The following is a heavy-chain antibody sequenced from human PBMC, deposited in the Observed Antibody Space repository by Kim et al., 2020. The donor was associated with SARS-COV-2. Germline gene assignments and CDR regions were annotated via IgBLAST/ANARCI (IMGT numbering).Heavy chain of an antibody. Sequence: SVKVSCKASGGTFSSYAISWVRQAPGQGLEWMGGIIPIFGTANYAQKFQGRVTITADESTSTAYMELSSLRSEDTAVYYCARDGAAGTFYFDYWGQGTLVTVSS. CDR2: IIPIFGTA. J-gene: IGHJ4*02. CDR1: GGTFSSYA. V-gene: IGHV1-69*13. CDR3: ARDGAAGTFYFDY. D-gene: IGHD6-13*01.